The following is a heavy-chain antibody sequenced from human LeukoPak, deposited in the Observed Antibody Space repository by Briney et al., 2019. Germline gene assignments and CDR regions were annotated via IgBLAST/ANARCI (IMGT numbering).Heavy chain of an antibody. D-gene: IGHD3-10*01. Sequence: SETLSLTCTVSDVSINNYYWSWIRQPPGKGLEWIGYIYFSGSTNYNPSLKSRVTISVDTSKNQFSLELSSVTAADTAVYYCARVPITLIRGVITYYFDYWGHGTLVTVSS. V-gene: IGHV4-59*01. CDR1: DVSINNYY. J-gene: IGHJ4*01. CDR2: IYFSGST. CDR3: ARVPITLIRGVITYYFDY.